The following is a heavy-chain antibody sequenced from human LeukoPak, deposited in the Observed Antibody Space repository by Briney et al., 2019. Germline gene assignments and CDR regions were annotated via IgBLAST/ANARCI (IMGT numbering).Heavy chain of an antibody. V-gene: IGHV4-4*07. CDR2: MSTSGST. J-gene: IGHJ4*02. CDR3: AREGGVRGLPDY. CDR1: GSSLSGYY. D-gene: IGHD3-16*01. Sequence: PSETLSLTCAVSGSSLSGYYWSWIRQPAGKGLEWIGRMSTSGSTYYNPSVKSRVTLSVDTSKNQFSLKVTSVTAADSAVYYCAREGGVRGLPDYWGQGTLVTVSS.